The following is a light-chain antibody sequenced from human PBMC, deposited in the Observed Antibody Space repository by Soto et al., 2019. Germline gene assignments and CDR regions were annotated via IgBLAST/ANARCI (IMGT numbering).Light chain of an antibody. J-gene: IGKJ1*01. CDR3: QQYGSSGT. CDR1: QSVSSSY. CDR2: GAS. V-gene: IGKV3-20*01. Sequence: ETVMTQSPGTLSVSLGERATLSCRASQSVSSSYLAWYQQKPGQAPRLLIYGASSRATGIPDRFSGSGSGTDFTLTISRLEPEDFAVYYCQQYGSSGTFGQGTKVDI.